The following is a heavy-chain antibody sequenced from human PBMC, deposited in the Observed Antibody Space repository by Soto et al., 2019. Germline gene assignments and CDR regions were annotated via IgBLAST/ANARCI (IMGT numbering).Heavy chain of an antibody. J-gene: IGHJ4*02. Sequence: SETLSLTCTVSGDSISSGAYYWSWGRQLPGKGLEWIGYIHSSWSSYYTPSLKSRLTISIDTSENQFSRNLNSVTAADTAVYYCASSRQGGWKCDNWGQGTLDTTST. CDR2: IHSSWSS. CDR3: ASSRQGGWKCDN. V-gene: IGHV4-31*03. D-gene: IGHD6-19*01. CDR1: GDSISSGAYY.